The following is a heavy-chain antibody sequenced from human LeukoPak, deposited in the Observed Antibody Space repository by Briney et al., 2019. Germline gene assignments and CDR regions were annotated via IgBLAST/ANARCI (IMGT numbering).Heavy chain of an antibody. CDR3: ARVHTYYYGSGSYVCLYYFDY. Sequence: PGGSLRLSCAASGFTFSDYYMSWIRQAPGKGLEWVSYISSSSSYTNYADSVKGRFTISRDNAKNSLYLQMNSLRAEDTAVYYCARVHTYYYGSGSYVCLYYFDYWGQGTLVTVSS. CDR1: GFTFSDYY. V-gene: IGHV3-11*06. J-gene: IGHJ4*02. CDR2: ISSSSSYT. D-gene: IGHD3-10*01.